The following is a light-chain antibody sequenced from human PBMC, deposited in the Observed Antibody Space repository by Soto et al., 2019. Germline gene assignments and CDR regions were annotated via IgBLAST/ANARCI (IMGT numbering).Light chain of an antibody. CDR1: PSIRND. J-gene: IGKJ1*01. Sequence: DIQMTQSPSSLSASVGDRVTITCRASPSIRNDLGWYQQKPCKAPNLLIYKASTLKSVVPSRFSGRGSGTEFTLTISRLHHDDFATYYCQRYNSYPQTFGQGTKVDIK. CDR2: KAS. V-gene: IGKV1-5*03. CDR3: QRYNSYPQT.